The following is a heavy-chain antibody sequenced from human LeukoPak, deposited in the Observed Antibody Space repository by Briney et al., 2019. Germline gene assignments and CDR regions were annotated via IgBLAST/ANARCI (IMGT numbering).Heavy chain of an antibody. J-gene: IGHJ4*02. CDR2: ISSSSSYI. CDR3: ARAEYYYDSSGYTFFDY. V-gene: IGHV3-21*01. CDR1: GFTFSSYS. Sequence: GGSLRLSCAASGFTFSSYSMNWVRQAPGKGLEWVSSISSSSSYIYYADSVKGRFTISRDNAKNSLYLQMNSLRAEDTAVYYYARAEYYYDSSGYTFFDYWGQGTLVTVSS. D-gene: IGHD3-22*01.